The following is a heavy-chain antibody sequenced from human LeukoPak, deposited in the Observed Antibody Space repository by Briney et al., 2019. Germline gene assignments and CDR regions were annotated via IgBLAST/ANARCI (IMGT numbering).Heavy chain of an antibody. Sequence: SETLSLTCTVSGGSISSGGYYWSWIRQPPGKGLEWIGYIYHSGSTYYNPSLKSRVTISVDRSKNQFSLKLSSVTAADTAVYYCARGGVTPFDYWGQGTLVTVSS. V-gene: IGHV4-30-2*01. J-gene: IGHJ4*02. D-gene: IGHD2-21*02. CDR1: GGSISSGGYY. CDR2: IYHSGST. CDR3: ARGGVTPFDY.